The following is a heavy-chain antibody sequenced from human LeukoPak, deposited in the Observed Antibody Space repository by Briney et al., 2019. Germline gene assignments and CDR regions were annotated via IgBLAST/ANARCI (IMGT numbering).Heavy chain of an antibody. CDR2: INHSGST. CDR1: GGSFSGYY. V-gene: IGHV4-34*01. J-gene: IGHJ6*02. CDR3: ARHPWPTAYYGMDV. Sequence: PSETLSLTCAVYGGSFSGYYWSWIRQPPGKGLEWIGEINHSGSTNYNPSLRSRVTISVDTSKNQFSLKLSSVTAADTAVYYCARHPWPTAYYGMDVWGQGTTVTVSS.